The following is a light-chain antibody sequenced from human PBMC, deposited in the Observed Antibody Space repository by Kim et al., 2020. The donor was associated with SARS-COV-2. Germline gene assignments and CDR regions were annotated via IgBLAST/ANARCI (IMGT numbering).Light chain of an antibody. J-gene: IGLJ3*02. CDR1: SDHSTDA. V-gene: IGLV4-69*01. Sequence: ASVKLPCTLSSDHSTDAIAWHQQQPEKGPRFLMKLKSDGRHIKGDGIPDRFSGSSSGAERYLTISSLQSDDEAEYYCQTWGTGIWVFGGGTQLTVL. CDR3: QTWGTGIWV. CDR2: LKSDGRH.